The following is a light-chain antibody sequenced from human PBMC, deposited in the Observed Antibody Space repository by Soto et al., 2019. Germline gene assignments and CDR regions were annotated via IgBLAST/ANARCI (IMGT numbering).Light chain of an antibody. CDR1: QGVTTN. CDR3: QQYNTWPLT. J-gene: IGKJ4*02. CDR2: GAS. Sequence: EIVMTQSPATLSSSAGARATLSCRASQGVTTNLAWYQQKPGQAPRLLIYGASTRPTGIPSRFSGSGSGTEFTLTISSLQSEDFATYYCQQYNTWPLTFGGGTKVEIK. V-gene: IGKV3-15*01.